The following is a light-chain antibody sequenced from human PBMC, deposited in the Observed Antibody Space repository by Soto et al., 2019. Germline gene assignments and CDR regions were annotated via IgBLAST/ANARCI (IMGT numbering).Light chain of an antibody. CDR2: GAS. CDR1: QSVSSNY. V-gene: IGKV3-20*01. CDR3: QQFGGSPPGLT. J-gene: IGKJ4*01. Sequence: EIVLTQSPGTLSLSPGERATLSCRASQSVSSNYLAWYQQKPGQAPRLLIFGASNRATGIPDRFSGSGSGTDFTLAISRLAPEDLAVYYCQQFGGSPPGLTFGGGTRVEIK.